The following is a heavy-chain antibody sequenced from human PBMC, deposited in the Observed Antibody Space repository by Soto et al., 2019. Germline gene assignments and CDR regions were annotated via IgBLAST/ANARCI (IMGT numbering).Heavy chain of an antibody. CDR2: ISYDRSNK. J-gene: IGHJ4*02. Sequence: RLLCASCEFAFCGYGMDCVRRAPGKGLEWVAVISYDRSNKYYADSVKGRFTISRDNSKNSLYMQIESLRAEDTAVYYCEKGSGSCWYRPDYWGQGTVVPVSS. CDR1: EFAFCGYG. V-gene: IGHV3-30*18. CDR3: EKGSGSCWYRPDY. D-gene: IGHD6-13*01.